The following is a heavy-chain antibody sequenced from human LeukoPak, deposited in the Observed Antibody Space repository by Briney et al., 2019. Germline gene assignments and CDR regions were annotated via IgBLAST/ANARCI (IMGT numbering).Heavy chain of an antibody. CDR2: INHSGST. V-gene: IGHV4-34*01. CDR1: GGSFSGYY. D-gene: IGHD3-3*01. CDR3: ARVPRRYDFWSGYSDNWFDP. Sequence: SETLSLTCAVYGGSFSGYYWSWIRQPPGKGLEWIGEINHSGSTNYNPSLKSRVTISVDMSKNQFSLKLSSVTAADTAVYYCARVPRRYDFWSGYSDNWFDPWGQGTLVTVSS. J-gene: IGHJ5*02.